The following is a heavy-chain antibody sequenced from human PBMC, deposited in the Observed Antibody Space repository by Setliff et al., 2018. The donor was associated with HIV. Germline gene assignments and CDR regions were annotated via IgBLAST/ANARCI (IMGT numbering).Heavy chain of an antibody. D-gene: IGHD3-16*01. Sequence: GESLKISCAASGFTFNDYAMHWVRQAPGKGLEWVAVIWHDGSNQYYADSVKGRFTISRDNSRNTQYLQMNSLSVEDTAVYYCVKNLYTEMRGEIFDSWGRGTLVTVSS. V-gene: IGHV3-33*06. J-gene: IGHJ4*02. CDR3: VKNLYTEMRGEIFDS. CDR1: GFTFNDYA. CDR2: IWHDGSNQ.